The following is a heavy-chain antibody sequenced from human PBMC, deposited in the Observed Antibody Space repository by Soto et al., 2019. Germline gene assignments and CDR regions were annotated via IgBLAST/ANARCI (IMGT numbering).Heavy chain of an antibody. Sequence: GGSLRPSCAASVFPFNSYSMNWVRQAPGKGLEWVSSISSSSSYIYYADSVKGRFTISRDNAKNSPYLQMNSLRAEDTAVYYCARGVAIFGVVELYWGQGTLVTVSS. V-gene: IGHV3-21*01. D-gene: IGHD3-3*01. J-gene: IGHJ4*02. CDR1: VFPFNSYS. CDR3: ARGVAIFGVVELY. CDR2: ISSSSSYI.